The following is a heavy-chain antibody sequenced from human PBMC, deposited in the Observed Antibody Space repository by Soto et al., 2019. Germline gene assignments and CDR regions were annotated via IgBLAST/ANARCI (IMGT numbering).Heavy chain of an antibody. V-gene: IGHV3-23*01. D-gene: IGHD3-10*01. Sequence: TGGSLRLSCAASGFTFSSYAMSWVRQAPWKGLEWVSAISGSGGSTYYADSVKGRFTISRDNSKNTLYLQMNSLRAEDTAVYYCAKDPGLLWFGELRASDPNFDYWGQGTLVTVSS. J-gene: IGHJ4*02. CDR1: GFTFSSYA. CDR2: ISGSGGST. CDR3: AKDPGLLWFGELRASDPNFDY.